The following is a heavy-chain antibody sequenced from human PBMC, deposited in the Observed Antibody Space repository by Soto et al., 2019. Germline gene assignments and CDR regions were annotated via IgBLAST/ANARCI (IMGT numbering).Heavy chain of an antibody. CDR3: AKDPYYYSGSHPPDY. J-gene: IGHJ4*02. D-gene: IGHD3-10*01. CDR1: GFTFSTYA. CDR2: ISNSGGNT. Sequence: GGSLSLSCAASGFTFSTYAMSWVRQAPGKGLEWVSGISNSGGNTYYADSVKGRFTISRDNSKSTLHLQMNSLRAEDTAVYYCAKDPYYYSGSHPPDYWGQGTLVTVSS. V-gene: IGHV3-23*01.